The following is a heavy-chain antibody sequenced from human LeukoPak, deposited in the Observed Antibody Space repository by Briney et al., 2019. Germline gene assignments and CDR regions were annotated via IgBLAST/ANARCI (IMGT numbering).Heavy chain of an antibody. V-gene: IGHV4-61*01. CDR3: ASRDCSSTSCHEGYNWFDP. CDR1: GGSVSSGSYY. D-gene: IGHD2-2*01. CDR2: IHYSGST. J-gene: IGHJ5*02. Sequence: SETLSLTCTVSGGSVSSGSYYWSWIRQPPGKGREWIGDIHYSGSTNYNPSLKSRVTISVDTSKNQFSLKLTSVTAADTAVYYCASRDCSSTSCHEGYNWFDPWGQGILVSVSS.